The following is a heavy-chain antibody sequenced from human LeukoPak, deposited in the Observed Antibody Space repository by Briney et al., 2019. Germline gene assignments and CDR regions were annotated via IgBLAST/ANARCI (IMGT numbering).Heavy chain of an antibody. Sequence: GGSLRLSCAASGFTFSSYAMSWVRQAPGKGLEWVSAISGSGGSTYYAGSVKGRFTISRDNSKNTLYLQMNSLRAEDTAVYYCAKDHEWGQYYFDYWGQGTLVTVSS. J-gene: IGHJ4*02. CDR3: AKDHEWGQYYFDY. D-gene: IGHD1-26*01. V-gene: IGHV3-23*01. CDR1: GFTFSSYA. CDR2: ISGSGGST.